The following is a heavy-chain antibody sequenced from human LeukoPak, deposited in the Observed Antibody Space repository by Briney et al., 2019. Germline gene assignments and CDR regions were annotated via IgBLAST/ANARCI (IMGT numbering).Heavy chain of an antibody. V-gene: IGHV1-2*04. J-gene: IGHJ4*02. CDR3: ARGIGDYVWYFDY. D-gene: IGHD4-17*01. CDR2: INPNSGGT. Sequence: ASVKVSCKASGYTFTSYYMHWVRQAPGQGLEWMGWINPNSGGTNYAQKFQGWVTMTRDTSISTAYMELSRLRSDDTAVYYCARGIGDYVWYFDYWGQGTLVTVSS. CDR1: GYTFTSYY.